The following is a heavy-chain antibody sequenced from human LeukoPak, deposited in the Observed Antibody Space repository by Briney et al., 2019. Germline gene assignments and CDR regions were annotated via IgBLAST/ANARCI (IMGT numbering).Heavy chain of an antibody. CDR2: IIPIFGTA. CDR3: ARVPGVSAYSSSDYYFDY. D-gene: IGHD6-6*01. V-gene: IGHV1-69*05. Sequence: ASVKVSCKASGGTFSSYAISWVRQAPGQGLEWMGGIIPIFGTANYAQKFRGRVTITTDESTSTAYMELSSLRSEDTAVYYCARVPGVSAYSSSDYYFDYWGQGTLVTVSS. CDR1: GGTFSSYA. J-gene: IGHJ4*02.